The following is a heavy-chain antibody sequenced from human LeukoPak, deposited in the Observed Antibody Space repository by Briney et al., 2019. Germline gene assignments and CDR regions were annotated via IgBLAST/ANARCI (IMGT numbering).Heavy chain of an antibody. CDR1: GFTFSSYW. J-gene: IGHJ4*02. CDR2: INQDGSAK. CDR3: ASAPNENYSDF. Sequence: GGSLRLSCAASGFTFSSYWMSWVRQAPGKGLEWVANINQDGSAKDYGGSVEGRFTISRDNAKNSLYLQMNSLTAEDTAVYFCASAPNENYSDFWGQGTLVTVSS. V-gene: IGHV3-7*01.